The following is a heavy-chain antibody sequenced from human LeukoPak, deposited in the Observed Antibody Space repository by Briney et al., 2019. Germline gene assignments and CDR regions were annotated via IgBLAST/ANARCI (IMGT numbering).Heavy chain of an antibody. J-gene: IGHJ4*02. CDR2: ISGSGGSP. V-gene: IGHV3-23*01. D-gene: IGHD3-10*01. CDR1: GFTFSSYA. CDR3: ARGEGTGKGLRF. Sequence: GGSLRLSCAASGFTFSSYAMSGVRQAPGEGLEWVSAISGSGGSPYYADSVKGRFTISTDNSTTTLYLQMNSLRAEDTAVYYCARGEGTGKGLRFWGQGTLVTVSS.